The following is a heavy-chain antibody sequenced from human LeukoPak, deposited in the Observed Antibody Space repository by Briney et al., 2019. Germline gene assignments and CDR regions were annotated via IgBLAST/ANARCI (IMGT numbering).Heavy chain of an antibody. V-gene: IGHV4-61*02. D-gene: IGHD5-18*01. CDR2: IYTSGST. Sequence: ASQTLSLTCTVSGGSISSGSYYWSWIRQPAGKGLEWIGRIYTSGSTYYNPSLKSRVTISVDTSKNQFSLKLSSVTAADTAVYYCAVLWLQQPRWGQGTLVTVSS. CDR1: GGSISSGSYY. J-gene: IGHJ4*02. CDR3: AVLWLQQPR.